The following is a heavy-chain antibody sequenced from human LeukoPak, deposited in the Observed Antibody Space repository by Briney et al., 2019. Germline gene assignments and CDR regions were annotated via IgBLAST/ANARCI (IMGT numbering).Heavy chain of an antibody. J-gene: IGHJ4*01. CDR3: VRSAFLTTEFYFDY. CDR2: INTDGRTI. Sequence: GGSLRLSCAASGFTFSRYWMRWVRQAPGKGLVWVSRINTDGRTITYADSVKGRFTISRDNAKNTLYLQMSSLRAEDTAVYYCVRSAFLTTEFYFDYWGHGTLVTVSS. V-gene: IGHV3-74*01. CDR1: GFTFSRYW. D-gene: IGHD4-11*01.